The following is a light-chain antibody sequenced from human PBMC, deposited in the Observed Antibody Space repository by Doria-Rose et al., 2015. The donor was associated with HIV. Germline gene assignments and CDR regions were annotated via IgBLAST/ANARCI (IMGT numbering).Light chain of an antibody. V-gene: IGKV3-20*01. CDR3: HQYGTSWT. Sequence: EIVMTQSPGTLSLSPGERATLSCRASQSFSSTYLAWYQQKPGQAPSLLIYDGSTRATGIPDRSSASGSETDFTLTINRLEPEDFALYYCHQYGTSWTFGQGTKVEI. CDR1: QSFSSTY. J-gene: IGKJ1*01. CDR2: DGS.